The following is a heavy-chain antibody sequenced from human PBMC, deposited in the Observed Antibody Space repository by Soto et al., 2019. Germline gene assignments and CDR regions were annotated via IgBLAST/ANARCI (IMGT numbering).Heavy chain of an antibody. CDR1: GASIRDYY. D-gene: IGHD6-19*01. Sequence: QVQLQESGPGLVKPSETLSVTCSVSGASIRDYYWSWIRQPAGKGLEWIGRMYTSGNTKYNPSLKSRLTMSTDTAVNKLSLTLRAVTAADTAIYFCARMYNSGYYRPEGDYYFHGLDVWGQGTTVTVSS. J-gene: IGHJ6*02. CDR2: MYTSGNT. CDR3: ARMYNSGYYRPEGDYYFHGLDV. V-gene: IGHV4-4*07.